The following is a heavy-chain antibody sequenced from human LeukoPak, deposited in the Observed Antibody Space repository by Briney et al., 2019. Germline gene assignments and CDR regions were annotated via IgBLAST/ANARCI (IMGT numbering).Heavy chain of an antibody. V-gene: IGHV4-39*07. Sequence: SETLSLTCTVSGGSVSSSTYYWGWIRQPPGKGLEWIGSIYYSGSTNYNPSLKSRVTISVDKSKNQFSLRLTSVTAADTAVYYCASGIYGRFSYWGQGTLVTVSS. CDR2: IYYSGST. D-gene: IGHD4-17*01. CDR3: ASGIYGRFSY. J-gene: IGHJ4*02. CDR1: GGSVSSSTYY.